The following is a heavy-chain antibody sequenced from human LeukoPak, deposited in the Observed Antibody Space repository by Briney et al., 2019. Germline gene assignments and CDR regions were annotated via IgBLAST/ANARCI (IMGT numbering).Heavy chain of an antibody. CDR2: INPDGKRT. D-gene: IGHD3/OR15-3a*01. Sequence: PGGSLRLSCAASGFTFGSHWMHWVRQDPGKGLVWVSRINPDGKRTTYADSVKGRFTISRDNSKNTLYLQMNSLRAEDTAVYYCARDLISFGFVAVGAFDIWGQGTMVTVSS. CDR3: ARDLISFGFVAVGAFDI. CDR1: GFTFGSHW. V-gene: IGHV3-74*01. J-gene: IGHJ3*02.